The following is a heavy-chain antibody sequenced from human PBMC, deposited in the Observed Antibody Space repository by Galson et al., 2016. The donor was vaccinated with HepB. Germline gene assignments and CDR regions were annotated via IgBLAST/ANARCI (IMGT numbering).Heavy chain of an antibody. D-gene: IGHD5-12*01. CDR2: INPSGRT. J-gene: IGHJ4*02. CDR3: ARGYAPNKGLRSSSRRWFEY. Sequence: SETLSLTCAVYGGSFSGYYWSWIRQPPGKGLEWIGEINPSGRTNYNPSLKSRISMSIDTSKNQFSPKVNSMTAADTAVYYCARGYAPNKGLRSSSRRWFEYWGQGTLVTVSS. V-gene: IGHV4-34*01. CDR1: GGSFSGYY.